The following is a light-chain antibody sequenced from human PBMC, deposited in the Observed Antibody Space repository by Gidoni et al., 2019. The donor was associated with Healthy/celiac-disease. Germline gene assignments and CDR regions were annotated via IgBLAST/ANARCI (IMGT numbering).Light chain of an antibody. CDR1: QSVSSY. Sequence: EIVLTQSPATLSLSPGESATLSCRASQSVSSYLAWYQQKPGQAPRLLIYDASNRATGLPARFSGSGSGTVFTLTISSLEPEDFAVYYCQQSSNWYTFGQGTKLEIK. CDR2: DAS. CDR3: QQSSNWYT. J-gene: IGKJ2*01. V-gene: IGKV3-11*01.